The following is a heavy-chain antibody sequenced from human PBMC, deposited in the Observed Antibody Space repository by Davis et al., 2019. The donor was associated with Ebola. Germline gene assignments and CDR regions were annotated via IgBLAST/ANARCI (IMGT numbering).Heavy chain of an antibody. CDR1: GYVFTTDW. CDR3: ARSYYFDSSGFYPLGY. D-gene: IGHD3-22*01. J-gene: IGHJ4*02. V-gene: IGHV5-10-1*01. Sequence: PGGSLRLSCRASGYVFTTDWISWVRQMPGKGLEWMGRIDPSDSHTNYSPSFQGHVTISADKSINTAYLQWTSLQASDTAMYFCARSYYFDSSGFYPLGYWGQGTVVTVYS. CDR2: IDPSDSHT.